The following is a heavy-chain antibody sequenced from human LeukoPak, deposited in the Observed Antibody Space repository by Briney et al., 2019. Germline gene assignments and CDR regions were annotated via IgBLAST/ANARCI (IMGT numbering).Heavy chain of an antibody. J-gene: IGHJ6*03. D-gene: IGHD3-3*01. CDR1: GFTFSSYW. V-gene: IGHV3-74*01. CDR2: INSDGSST. CDR3: ARCITIFGVVYYYYMDV. Sequence: GGSLRLSCAASGFTFSSYWMHWVRQAPGKGLVWVSRINSDGSSTSYADSVKGRFTISRDNAKSTLYLQMNSLRAEDTAVYYCARCITIFGVVYYYYMDVWGKGTTVTVSS.